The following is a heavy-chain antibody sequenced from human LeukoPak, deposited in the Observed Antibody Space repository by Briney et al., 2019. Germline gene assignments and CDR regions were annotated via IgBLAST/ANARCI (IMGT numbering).Heavy chain of an antibody. J-gene: IGHJ5*02. V-gene: IGHV4-31*03. CDR1: GGSISSGGYY. CDR3: ARDFNLRSRFDP. Sequence: SQTLSLTRTVSGGSISSGGYYWSWIRQHPGKGLEWIGYIYYSGSTYYNPSLKSRVTISVDTSKNQFSLKLSSVTAADTAVYYCARDFNLRSRFDPWGQGTLVTVSS. D-gene: IGHD3-10*01. CDR2: IYYSGST.